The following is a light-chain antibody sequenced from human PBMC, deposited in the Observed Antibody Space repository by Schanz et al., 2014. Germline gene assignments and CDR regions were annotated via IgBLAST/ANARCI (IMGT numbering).Light chain of an antibody. CDR3: SSYAGSDSWV. V-gene: IGLV2-23*02. CDR2: EVS. J-gene: IGLJ2*01. Sequence: QSALTQPASVSGSPGQSITISCTGASSDVGSYNLVSWYQQHPGKVPKLMIYEVSQRPSGVSNRFSGSKSGNSASLTISGLQAEDEADYYCSSYAGSDSWVFGGGTKLTVL. CDR1: SSDVGSYNL.